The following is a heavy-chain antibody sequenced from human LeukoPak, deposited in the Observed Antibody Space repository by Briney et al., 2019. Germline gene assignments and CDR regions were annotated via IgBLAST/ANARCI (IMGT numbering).Heavy chain of an antibody. CDR3: AKWGTTAFDY. CDR2: IYHSGST. Sequence: SETLSLTCAVSGYSISSGYYWGWIRQPPGKGLEWIGSIYHSGSTYNNPSLKSRGTISVDTSKNQFSLKLSSVTAADTAVFYCAKWGTTAFDYWGQGILVTVSS. CDR1: GYSISSGYY. D-gene: IGHD4-17*01. V-gene: IGHV4-38-2*01. J-gene: IGHJ4*02.